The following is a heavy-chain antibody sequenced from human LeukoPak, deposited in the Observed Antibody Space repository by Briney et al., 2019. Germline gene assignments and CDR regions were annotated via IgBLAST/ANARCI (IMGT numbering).Heavy chain of an antibody. CDR3: ARDGRSGWYADY. V-gene: IGHV3-20*04. Sequence: GGSLRLSCAASGFTLDDYGMSWVRQAPGKGLEWVSGINWNGGSTGYTDSLKGRFTISRDNAKNSLYLEMHSLRAEDTAYYYCARDGRSGWYADYWGQGILVTVFS. D-gene: IGHD6-19*01. CDR1: GFTLDDYG. J-gene: IGHJ4*02. CDR2: INWNGGST.